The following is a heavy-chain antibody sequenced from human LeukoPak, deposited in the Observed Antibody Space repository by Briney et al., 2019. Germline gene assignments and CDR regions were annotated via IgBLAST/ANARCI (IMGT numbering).Heavy chain of an antibody. J-gene: IGHJ4*02. D-gene: IGHD2-2*01. CDR2: IRYDGSNK. CDR3: AKGSRAVVVPKYDY. CDR1: GFTFSSYG. Sequence: VGSLRLSCAASGFTFSSYGMHWVRQAPGKGLEWVAFIRYDGSNKYYADSVKGRFTISRDNSKNTLYLQMNSLRAEDTAVYYCAKGSRAVVVPKYDYWGQGTLVTVSS. V-gene: IGHV3-30*02.